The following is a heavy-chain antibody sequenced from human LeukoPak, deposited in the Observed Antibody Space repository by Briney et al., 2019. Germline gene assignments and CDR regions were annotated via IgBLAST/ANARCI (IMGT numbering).Heavy chain of an antibody. CDR1: GFTFSSQA. D-gene: IGHD3-3*01. V-gene: IGHV3-23*01. CDR2: ISGGGGST. J-gene: IGHJ4*02. Sequence: GGSLRLACAASGFTFSSQAMSWVRQAPGKGLEWVSSISGGGGSTYYADSVKGRFTISRDNSKNTLYLQVNSLRAEDTAVYYCAKGPLSGYSPDYWGQGTLVTVSS. CDR3: AKGPLSGYSPDY.